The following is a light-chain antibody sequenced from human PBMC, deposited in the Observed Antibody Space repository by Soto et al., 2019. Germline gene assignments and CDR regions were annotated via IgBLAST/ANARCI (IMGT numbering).Light chain of an antibody. CDR1: QSVSRN. V-gene: IGKV3D-15*01. Sequence: EVRMTQSAVTVSVSPGERAPLSCRASQSVSRNLAWYQQKPGQAPRLLIYDASPRATGTRARFSGSGSGTQFTLSISSLQSEDFAVYYSQPYTNWPITSGQGTRLEI. CDR3: QPYTNWPIT. J-gene: IGKJ5*01. CDR2: DAS.